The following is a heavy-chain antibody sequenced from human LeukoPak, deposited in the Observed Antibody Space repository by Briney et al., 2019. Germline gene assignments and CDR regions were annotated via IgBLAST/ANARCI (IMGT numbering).Heavy chain of an antibody. V-gene: IGHV3-13*01. CDR3: VREARGYHYTYFDY. D-gene: IGHD5-18*01. CDR1: GFTLSSHD. CDR2: IASGSQT. Sequence: GGSLRLSCTASGFTLSSHDMYWVRQVTGKGLEWIAAIASGSQTFYAGSVKGRFTISREDAKNSLYLQMNSLRAGDTAVYYCVREARGYHYTYFDYWGQGTLVTVSS. J-gene: IGHJ4*02.